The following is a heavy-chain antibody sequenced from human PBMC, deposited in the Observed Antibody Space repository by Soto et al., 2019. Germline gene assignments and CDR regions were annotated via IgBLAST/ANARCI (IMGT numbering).Heavy chain of an antibody. D-gene: IGHD3-16*01. CDR1: GGSISSYY. CDR3: ARLTGYYYYMDV. V-gene: IGHV4-59*08. CDR2: IYYSGST. J-gene: IGHJ6*03. Sequence: SETLSLTCTVSGGSISSYYWSWIRQPPGKGLEWIGYIYYSGSTNYNPSLKSRVTISVDTSKNQFSLKLSSVTAADTAVYYCARLTGYYYYMDVWGKGTTVTVSS.